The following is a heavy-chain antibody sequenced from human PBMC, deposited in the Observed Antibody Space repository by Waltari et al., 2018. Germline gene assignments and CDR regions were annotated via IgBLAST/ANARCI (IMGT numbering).Heavy chain of an antibody. CDR1: GESFSGAF. CDR2: IHYDGST. J-gene: IGHJ4*01. CDR3: ARYGEVPPNYFFDF. Sequence: QVQLHQWGAGLLKPSETLSLTCAASGESFSGAFRGWIRQPPGKGLECLGAIHYDGSTNYKPSLKSRLSLSVDTTKKHFSLRLTSVTAADTGMYFCARYGEVPPNYFFDFWGQGIRVTVSS. D-gene: IGHD2-21*01. V-gene: IGHV4-34*01.